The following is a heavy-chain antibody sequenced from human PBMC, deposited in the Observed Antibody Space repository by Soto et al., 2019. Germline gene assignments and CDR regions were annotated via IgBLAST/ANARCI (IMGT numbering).Heavy chain of an antibody. CDR3: ARVAATPGYYYYYMDV. CDR2: ISSSSSTI. V-gene: IGHV3-48*01. Sequence: GGSLRLSCAASGFTFSSYSMNWVRQAPGKGLEWVSYISSSSSTIYYADSVKGRFTISRDNAKNSLYLQMNSLRAEDTAVYYCARVAATPGYYYYYMDVWGKGTTVTVSS. J-gene: IGHJ6*03. D-gene: IGHD2-15*01. CDR1: GFTFSSYS.